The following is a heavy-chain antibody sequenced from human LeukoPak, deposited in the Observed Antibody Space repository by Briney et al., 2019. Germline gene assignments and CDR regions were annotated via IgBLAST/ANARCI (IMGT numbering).Heavy chain of an antibody. D-gene: IGHD6-19*01. CDR1: GGSISSYY. V-gene: IGHV4-59*08. CDR2: IYYSGST. CDR3: ARRGSDWGQFDY. Sequence: SETLSLTCSVSGGSISSYYWSWIRQPPGKGLEWIGYIYYSGSTNYNPSLKSRVTISVGTSKNQFSLKLSSVTAADTAVYYCARRGSDWGQFDYWGQGTLVTVPS. J-gene: IGHJ4*02.